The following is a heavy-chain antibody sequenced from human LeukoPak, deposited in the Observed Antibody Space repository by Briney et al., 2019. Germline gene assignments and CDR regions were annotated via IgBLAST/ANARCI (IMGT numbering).Heavy chain of an antibody. Sequence: SETLSLTCTVSGGSLSSYYWSWIRQPPGKGLEWIGYIYYSGSTNYNPSLKSRVTISVDTSKNQFSLKLSSVTAADTAVYYCAREWPDKRARYFDWLEGFDPWGQGTLVTVSS. CDR2: IYYSGST. J-gene: IGHJ5*02. CDR1: GGSLSSYY. D-gene: IGHD3-9*01. CDR3: AREWPDKRARYFDWLEGFDP. V-gene: IGHV4-59*01.